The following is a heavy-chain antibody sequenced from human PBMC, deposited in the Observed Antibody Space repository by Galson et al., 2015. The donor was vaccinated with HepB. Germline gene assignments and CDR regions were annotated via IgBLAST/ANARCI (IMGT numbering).Heavy chain of an antibody. D-gene: IGHD2-15*01. CDR1: GFSVRNST. V-gene: IGHV3-64*02. J-gene: IGHJ4*02. Sequence: PLRLYSPAPGFSVRNSTMYWAREAQRKGLEYVSGINSNGGGTYYADSVKGRFTISRDNSKNTLYLQMGSLRAENMAVYYCARGRFCSGGACYFDYWGQGTLVTVSS. CDR3: ARGRFCSGGACYFDY. CDR2: INSNGGGT.